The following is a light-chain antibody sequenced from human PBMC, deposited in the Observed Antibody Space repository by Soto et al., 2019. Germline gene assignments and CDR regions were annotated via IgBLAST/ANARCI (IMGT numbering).Light chain of an antibody. J-gene: IGLJ2*01. CDR1: FSDVGSYNL. Sequence: QSALTQPASVSGSPGQSITISCTGTFSDVGSYNLVSWYQQHPGKAPKLMIYEDTKRPSGVSNRFSGSKSGYTASLTISGLQAEDEADYYCCSYAGSSTVVFGGGTKL. CDR3: CSYAGSSTVV. CDR2: EDT. V-gene: IGLV2-23*01.